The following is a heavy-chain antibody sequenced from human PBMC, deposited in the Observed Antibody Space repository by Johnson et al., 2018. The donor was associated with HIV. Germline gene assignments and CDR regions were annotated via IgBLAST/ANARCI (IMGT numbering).Heavy chain of an antibody. J-gene: IGHJ3*02. Sequence: MQLVESGGGLVKPGGSLRLSCAASGFTFSNAWMSWVRQAPGKGLEWVGRIRSKANSYATAYAASVKGRFTISRDDSKNTAYLQMNSLKTEDTAVYYCTRQANIWGQGTMVTVSS. CDR2: IRSKANSYAT. V-gene: IGHV3-73*01. CDR3: TRQANI. CDR1: GFTFSNAW.